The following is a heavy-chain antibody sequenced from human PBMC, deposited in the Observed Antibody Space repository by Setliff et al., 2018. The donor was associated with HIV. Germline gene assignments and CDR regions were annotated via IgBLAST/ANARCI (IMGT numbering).Heavy chain of an antibody. Sequence: SCAASGFTFDDHGMTWVRQAPGKGLEWVSGINWRGDDTAYVGAVRGRFTISRDNAKKSLYLQMNSRRAEDTALYYCAREHDRSGGAFDIWGQGTMVTVSS. J-gene: IGHJ3*02. CDR3: AREHDRSGGAFDI. D-gene: IGHD3-22*01. CDR2: INWRGDDT. V-gene: IGHV3-20*04. CDR1: GFTFDDHG.